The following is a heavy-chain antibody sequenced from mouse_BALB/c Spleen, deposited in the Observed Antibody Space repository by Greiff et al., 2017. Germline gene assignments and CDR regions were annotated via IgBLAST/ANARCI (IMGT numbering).Heavy chain of an antibody. D-gene: IGHD2-3*01. CDR2: IYPGNVNT. V-gene: IGHV1S56*01. J-gene: IGHJ2*01. CDR3: AREGGWLLDY. Sequence: QVQLQQSGPELVKPGASVRISCKASGYTFTSYYIHWVKQRPGQGLEWIGWIYPGNVNTKYNEKFKGKATLTADKSSSTAYMQLSSLTSEDSAVYFCAREGGWLLDYWGQGTTLTVSS. CDR1: GYTFTSYY.